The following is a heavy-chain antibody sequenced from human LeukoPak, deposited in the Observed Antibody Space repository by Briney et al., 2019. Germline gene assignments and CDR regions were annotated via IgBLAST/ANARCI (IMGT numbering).Heavy chain of an antibody. CDR3: AIPPLYDSSGYYYYYYYLDV. Sequence: ASVKVSCKASGYTFTGYYMHWVRQAPGQGLEWMGRINPNSGGTNYAQKSQGRVTMTRDTSISTTYMELSRLRSDDTAVYYCAIPPLYDSSGYYYYYYYLDVWGKGTTVTVSS. D-gene: IGHD3-22*01. CDR2: INPNSGGT. CDR1: GYTFTGYY. J-gene: IGHJ6*03. V-gene: IGHV1-2*06.